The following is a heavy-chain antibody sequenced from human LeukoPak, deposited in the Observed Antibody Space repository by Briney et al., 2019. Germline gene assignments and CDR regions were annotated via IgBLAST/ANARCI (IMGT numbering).Heavy chain of an antibody. CDR2: IRYDGSNK. CDR1: GFTFSSYG. V-gene: IGHV3-30*02. CDR3: AKDGVDYYDSSGYCHY. Sequence: GGSLRLSCAASGFTFSSYGMHWVRQAPGKGLEWVAFIRYDGSNKYYADSVKGRFTISRDNSKNTLYLQMNSLRAEDTAVYYCAKDGVDYYDSSGYCHYWGQGTPVTVSS. D-gene: IGHD3-22*01. J-gene: IGHJ4*02.